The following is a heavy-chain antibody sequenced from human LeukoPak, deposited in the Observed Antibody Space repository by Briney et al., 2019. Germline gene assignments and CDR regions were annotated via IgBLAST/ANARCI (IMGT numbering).Heavy chain of an antibody. Sequence: GGSLRLSCAASGFTFSNYEMNWVRQAPGKGLEWVAVISDDGTKRFYADSVKGRFTISRDNSKDTLYLHMKNLRPEDSAVCYCARESGFMMVGEINADNWFDPWGQGTPVTVSS. D-gene: IGHD3-3*01. V-gene: IGHV3-30*03. CDR1: GFTFSNYE. J-gene: IGHJ5*02. CDR3: ARESGFMMVGEINADNWFDP. CDR2: ISDDGTKR.